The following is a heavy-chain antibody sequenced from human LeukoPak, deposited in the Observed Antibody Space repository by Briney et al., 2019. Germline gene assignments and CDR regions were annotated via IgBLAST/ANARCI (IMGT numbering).Heavy chain of an antibody. CDR1: GGTFSSYA. CDR3: ARARSQGSSWTNYYDAFDI. CDR2: IIPIFGTA. D-gene: IGHD6-13*01. V-gene: IGHV1-69*13. J-gene: IGHJ3*02. Sequence: SVKVSCKASGGTFSSYAISWVRQAPGQGLEWMGGIIPIFGTANYAQKFQGRVTITADESTSTAYMELSSLRSEDTAVYYCARARSQGSSWTNYYDAFDIWGQGTMVTVSS.